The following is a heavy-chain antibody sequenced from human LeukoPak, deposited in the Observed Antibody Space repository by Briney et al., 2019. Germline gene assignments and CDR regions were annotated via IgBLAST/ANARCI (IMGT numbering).Heavy chain of an antibody. CDR2: IYYSGST. D-gene: IGHD2-15*01. J-gene: IGHJ4*02. Sequence: SETLSLTCTVSGGSISSSSYYWGWIRQPPGKGLEWIGSIYYSGSTYYNPSLKSRVTISVDTSKNQFSLKLSSVTAADTAVYYCARSGWRGGSPPFDYWGRGTLVTVSS. CDR3: ARSGWRGGSPPFDY. CDR1: GGSISSSSYY. V-gene: IGHV4-39*01.